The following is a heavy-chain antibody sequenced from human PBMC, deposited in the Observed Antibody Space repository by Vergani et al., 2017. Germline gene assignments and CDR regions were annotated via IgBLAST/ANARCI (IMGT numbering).Heavy chain of an antibody. V-gene: IGHV1-69*04. CDR1: GGTFSSYA. CDR3: ARGLSPGYSSSFDY. D-gene: IGHD6-13*01. Sequence: QVQLVQSGAEVKKPGSSVKVSCKASGGTFSSYAISWVRQAPGQGLEWMGRIIPILGIANYAQKFQGRVTITADKSTSTAYMELSSLRSEDTAVYYCARGLSPGYSSSFDYWGQGTLVTVSS. J-gene: IGHJ4*02. CDR2: IIPILGIA.